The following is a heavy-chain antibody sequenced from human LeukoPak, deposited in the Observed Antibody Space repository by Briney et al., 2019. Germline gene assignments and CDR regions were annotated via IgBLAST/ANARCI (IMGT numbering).Heavy chain of an antibody. CDR3: AKVKSDDFWSGYLFDY. CDR2: ISGSGGST. V-gene: IGHV3-23*01. CDR1: GFTFSSYA. Sequence: GASLRLSCAASGFTFSSYAMSWVRQAPGKGLDGVSAISGSGGSTYYADSVKGRFTISRDNSKNTLYLQMNSLRAEDTAVYYCAKVKSDDFWSGYLFDYWGQGTLVTVSS. J-gene: IGHJ4*02. D-gene: IGHD3-3*01.